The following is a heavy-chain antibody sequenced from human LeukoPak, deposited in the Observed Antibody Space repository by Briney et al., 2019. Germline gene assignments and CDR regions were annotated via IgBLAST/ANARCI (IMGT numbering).Heavy chain of an antibody. CDR1: GCTFSSYA. Sequence: GGSLRLSCAASGCTFSSYAMSWVRQAPGKGLEWVSAISGSGGSTYYADSVKGRFTISRDNSKNTLYLQMNSLRAEDTAVYYCAKGPGLNYYYYMDVWGKGTTVTVSS. D-gene: IGHD3/OR15-3a*01. CDR2: ISGSGGST. V-gene: IGHV3-23*01. CDR3: AKGPGLNYYYYMDV. J-gene: IGHJ6*03.